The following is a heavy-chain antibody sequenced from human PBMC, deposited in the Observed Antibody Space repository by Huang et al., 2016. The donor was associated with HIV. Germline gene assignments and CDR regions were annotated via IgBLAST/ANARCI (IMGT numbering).Heavy chain of an antibody. CDR1: GGSISSSSYY. CDR2: IYYSGST. J-gene: IGHJ3*02. V-gene: IGHV4-39*01. Sequence: QLQLQESGPGLVKPSETLSLTCSVSGGSISSSSYYWGWIRQPPGQGLEWIGSIYYSGSTFYNPDRKSRVTISVDTSKNQFSLRLSSVTAADTSVYYCARHMDCSSSSCLAGGHERGPFDMWGQGTMVTVSS. CDR3: ARHMDCSSSSCLAGGHERGPFDM. D-gene: IGHD2-2*01.